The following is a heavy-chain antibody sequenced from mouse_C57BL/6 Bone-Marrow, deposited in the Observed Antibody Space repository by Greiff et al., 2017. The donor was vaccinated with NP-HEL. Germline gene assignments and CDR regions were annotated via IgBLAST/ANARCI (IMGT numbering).Heavy chain of an antibody. Sequence: VQLQQSGAELVRPGASVKLSCTASGFNIKDDYMHWVKQRPEQGLEWIGWIEPENGDTEYASKFQGKATITADTSSNTAYLQLSSLTSEDTAVYYCTTLPGDYWGQGTTLTVSS. J-gene: IGHJ2*01. D-gene: IGHD2-10*01. V-gene: IGHV14-4*01. CDR3: TTLPGDY. CDR2: IEPENGDT. CDR1: GFNIKDDY.